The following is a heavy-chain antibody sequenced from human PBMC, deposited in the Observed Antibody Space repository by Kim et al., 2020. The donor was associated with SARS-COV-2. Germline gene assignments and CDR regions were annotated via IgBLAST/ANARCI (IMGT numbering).Heavy chain of an antibody. CDR3: ARSSRPFAAAGTT. Sequence: GESLKISCKGSGYNFTNDWIGWVRQMPGKGLEWMGIIYPGDSDTRYSPSFQGQVTIPADKSISTAYLQWSSLKASDTAIYYCARSSRPFAAAGTTWGQGTLVTVSS. J-gene: IGHJ5*02. CDR2: IYPGDSDT. D-gene: IGHD6-13*01. V-gene: IGHV5-51*01. CDR1: GYNFTNDW.